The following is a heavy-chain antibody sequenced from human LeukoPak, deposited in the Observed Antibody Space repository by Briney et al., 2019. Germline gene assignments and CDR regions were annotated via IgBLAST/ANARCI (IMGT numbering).Heavy chain of an antibody. Sequence: ASVKVSCKASGGTFSSYAISWVRQAPGQGLEWMGRIIPILGIANYAQKFQGRVTITADKSTSTAYMELNSLRAEDTAVYYCAKFGLRWGAFDIWGQGTMVTVSS. D-gene: IGHD5-12*01. CDR2: IIPILGIA. CDR3: AKFGLRWGAFDI. CDR1: GGTFSSYA. J-gene: IGHJ3*02. V-gene: IGHV1-69*04.